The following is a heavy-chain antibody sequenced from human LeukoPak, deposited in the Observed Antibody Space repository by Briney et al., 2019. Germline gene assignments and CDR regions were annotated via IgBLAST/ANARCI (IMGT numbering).Heavy chain of an antibody. D-gene: IGHD1-1*01. Sequence: GGSLRLSCAASGFTFSIYGMYWVRQAPGKGLEWVAVIWYDGTNKYYEDSVEGRFTISRDNSKNTLYLQMNSLRAEDPAVYYCARCWNDVKSLDYCFFGIDVWGEEPTVTVST. CDR3: ARCWNDVKSLDYCFFGIDV. CDR2: IWYDGTNK. V-gene: IGHV3-33*01. J-gene: IGHJ6*04. CDR1: GFTFSIYG.